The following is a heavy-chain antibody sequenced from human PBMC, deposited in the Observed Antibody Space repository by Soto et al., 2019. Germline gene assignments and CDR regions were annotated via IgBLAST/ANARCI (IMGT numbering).Heavy chain of an antibody. J-gene: IGHJ4*02. CDR3: AKGGANYYAVGGWDD. CDR2: ISGKSVGG. CDR1: GFTFDHYA. D-gene: IGHD3-10*01. V-gene: IGHV3-9*01. Sequence: EGQLVESGGGLAQPGRSLRLSCAASGFTFDHYAMHWVRQAPGKGLEWVSGISGKSVGGVYADPVKDRFTISRDNAKNSLYLQMNSLRAEDTALYYCAKGGANYYAVGGWDDWGQGTPVTVSS.